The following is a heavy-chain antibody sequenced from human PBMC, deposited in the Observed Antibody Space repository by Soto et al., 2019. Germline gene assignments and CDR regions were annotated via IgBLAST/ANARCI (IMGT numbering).Heavy chain of an antibody. Sequence: GGSLRLSCAASGFTLSSYGMHWVRQAPGKGLEWVAVISYDGSEKYHADSVKGRFTISRDNSKNTLYLQMNSLRAEDTAVYYCARGAYDSSGYPFDYWGQGTLVTVSS. CDR3: ARGAYDSSGYPFDY. CDR1: GFTLSSYG. D-gene: IGHD3-22*01. V-gene: IGHV3-30*03. CDR2: ISYDGSEK. J-gene: IGHJ4*02.